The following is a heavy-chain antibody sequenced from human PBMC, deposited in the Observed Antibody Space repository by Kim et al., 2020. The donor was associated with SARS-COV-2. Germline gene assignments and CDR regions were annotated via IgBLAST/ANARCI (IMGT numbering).Heavy chain of an antibody. CDR1: GFSLTTSGVG. CDR2: IYWDDDK. D-gene: IGHD3-22*01. CDR3: AHVDYYYDRSGSRDAFDF. Sequence: SGPTLVNPTQTLTLTCTFSGFSLTTSGVGVGWIRQPPGKALEWLALIYWDDDKRYSPSLKNRLTITKDTSKNQVFFTMTNMDPVDTATYYCAHVDYYYDRSGSRDAFDFWGQGTMVTVSS. V-gene: IGHV2-5*02. J-gene: IGHJ3*01.